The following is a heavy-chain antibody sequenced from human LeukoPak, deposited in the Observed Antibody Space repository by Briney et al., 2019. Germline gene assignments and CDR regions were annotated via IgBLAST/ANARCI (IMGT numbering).Heavy chain of an antibody. CDR3: ARGGSYTMVKNY. J-gene: IGHJ4*02. Sequence: SETLSLTCTVSGGSISSSSYYWGWIRQPPGKGLEWIGSIYYSGDTYYNPSLKSRVTISLDTSKNQFSLRLSSVSAADTAVYYCARGGSYTMVKNYWGQGTLVTVSS. CDR2: IYYSGDT. CDR1: GGSISSSSYY. V-gene: IGHV4-39*07. D-gene: IGHD1-26*01.